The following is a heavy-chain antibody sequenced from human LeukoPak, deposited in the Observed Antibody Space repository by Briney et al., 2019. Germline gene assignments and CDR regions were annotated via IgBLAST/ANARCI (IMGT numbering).Heavy chain of an antibody. CDR1: GGSISSSSYY. D-gene: IGHD2-2*02. CDR2: IYYSGST. V-gene: IGHV4-39*01. J-gene: IGHJ5*02. CDR3: ARIVLGYCSSTSCYTWFDP. Sequence: SETLSLTCTVSGGSISSSSYYWGWIRQPPGKGLEWIGSIYYSGSTYYNPSLKSRVTISVDTSKNQFSLKLSSVTAADTAVYYCARIVLGYCSSTSCYTWFDPWGQGTLVTVSP.